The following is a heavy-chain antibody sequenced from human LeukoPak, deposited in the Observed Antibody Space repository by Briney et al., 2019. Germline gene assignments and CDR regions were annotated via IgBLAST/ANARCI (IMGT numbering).Heavy chain of an antibody. CDR1: GFTFSSYG. J-gene: IGHJ4*02. CDR3: AKVDIVATIDAGRLVDY. CDR2: ISNDGSNK. V-gene: IGHV3-30*18. D-gene: IGHD5-12*01. Sequence: GGSLRLSCAASGFTFSSYGMQWFRQAPDKGLEWVAAISNDGSNKYYADSVKGRSTMSRDNSKNTLYLQMNSLRAEDTAVYYCAKVDIVATIDAGRLVDYWGQGTLVTVSS.